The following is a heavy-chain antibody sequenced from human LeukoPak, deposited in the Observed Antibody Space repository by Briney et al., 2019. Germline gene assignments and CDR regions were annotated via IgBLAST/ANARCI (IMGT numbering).Heavy chain of an antibody. CDR1: GYTFTGYY. CDR3: ARVHLIAVAGTDC. J-gene: IGHJ4*02. Sequence: ASVKVSCKASGYTFTGYYMHWVRQDPGQGLEWMGWINPNSGGTNYAQKFQGRVTMTRDTSISTAYMELSRLRSDDTAVYYCARVHLIAVAGTDCWGQGTLVTVSS. V-gene: IGHV1-2*02. CDR2: INPNSGGT. D-gene: IGHD6-19*01.